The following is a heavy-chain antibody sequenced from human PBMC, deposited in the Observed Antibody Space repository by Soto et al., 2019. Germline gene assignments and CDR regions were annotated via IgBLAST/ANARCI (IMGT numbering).Heavy chain of an antibody. D-gene: IGHD2-2*01. CDR2: ISYDGSNK. V-gene: IGHV3-30*18. Sequence: GGSLRLSCAASGFTFSSYGMHWVRQAPGKGLEWVAVISYDGSNKYYADSVKGRFTISRDNSKNTLYLQMNSLRAEDTAVYYCAKGYQFLVENYFDYWGQGTLVTVSS. J-gene: IGHJ4*02. CDR1: GFTFSSYG. CDR3: AKGYQFLVENYFDY.